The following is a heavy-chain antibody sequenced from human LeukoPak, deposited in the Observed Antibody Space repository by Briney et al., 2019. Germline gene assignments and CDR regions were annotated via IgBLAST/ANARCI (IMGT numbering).Heavy chain of an antibody. CDR3: AIETFGTGTTSSAFDI. CDR2: ISGSGGST. J-gene: IGHJ3*02. D-gene: IGHD1-7*01. Sequence: PGGSLRLSCAASGFTFSSYAMSWVRQAPGKGLEWVSAISGSGGSTYYADSVKGRFTISRDNSKNTLYLQMNSLRAEDTAVYYCAIETFGTGTTSSAFDIWGQGTMVTVSP. CDR1: GFTFSSYA. V-gene: IGHV3-23*01.